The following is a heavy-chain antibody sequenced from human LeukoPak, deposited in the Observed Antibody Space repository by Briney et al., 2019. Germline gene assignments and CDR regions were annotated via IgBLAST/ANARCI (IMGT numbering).Heavy chain of an antibody. J-gene: IGHJ4*02. V-gene: IGHV3-15*01. Sequence: WIRQPPGKGLEWVGRIKSKTDGGTTDYAAPVKGRFTISRDDSKNTLYLQMNSLKTEDTAVYYCTTDSSIDYWGQGTLVTVSS. CDR2: IKSKTDGGTT. D-gene: IGHD6-19*01. CDR3: TTDSSIDY.